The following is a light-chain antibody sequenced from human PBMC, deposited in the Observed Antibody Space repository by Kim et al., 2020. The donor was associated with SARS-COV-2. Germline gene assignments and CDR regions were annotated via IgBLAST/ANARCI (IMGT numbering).Light chain of an antibody. J-gene: IGLJ2*01. CDR2: YNN. Sequence: APGRTATISCGGNNLVARSVHWYQQKPGQAPVLVMYYNNDRPSGIPERFSASTSGNTATLTISRVEAGDEADYFCQVWDSDTDHVVFGGGTQLT. CDR3: QVWDSDTDHVV. V-gene: IGLV3-21*01. CDR1: NLVARS.